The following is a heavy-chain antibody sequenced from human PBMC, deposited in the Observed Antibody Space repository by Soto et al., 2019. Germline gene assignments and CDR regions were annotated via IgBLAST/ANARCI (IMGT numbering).Heavy chain of an antibody. V-gene: IGHV5-51*07. CDR3: ARTEYSSSPILYYYYYGMDV. CDR1: GDSECEYW. Sequence: VESMQISGEGSGDSECEYWMSWAHQMTRKSLEVMGIIYPGDSDTRYSPSFQGQVTLSADKSISTAYLQWSSLKASDTAMYYCARTEYSSSPILYYYYYGMDVWGQGTTVTVSS. D-gene: IGHD6-6*01. J-gene: IGHJ6*02. CDR2: IYPGDSDT.